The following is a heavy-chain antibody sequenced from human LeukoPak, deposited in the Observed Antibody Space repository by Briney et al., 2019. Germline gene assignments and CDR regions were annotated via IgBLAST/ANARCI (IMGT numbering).Heavy chain of an antibody. D-gene: IGHD2-2*01. Sequence: GGSLRLSCAASGFTFSSYSMHWVRQAPGKGLEWVSSISSGSSYIYSIYYADSLKGRFTISRDNAKNSLYLQMNSLRAEDTAVYYCATDGCSSASCYFAGWGQGTLVTVSS. CDR1: GFTFSSYS. J-gene: IGHJ4*02. CDR2: ISSGSSYIYSI. CDR3: ATDGCSSASCYFAG. V-gene: IGHV3-21*01.